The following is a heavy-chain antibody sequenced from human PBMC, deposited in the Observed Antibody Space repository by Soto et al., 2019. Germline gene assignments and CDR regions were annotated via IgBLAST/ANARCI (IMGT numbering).Heavy chain of an antibody. V-gene: IGHV4-34*01. CDR2: INHSGST. D-gene: IGHD6-13*01. CDR1: GGSISSYY. Sequence: SETLSLTCTVSGGSISSYYWSWIRQPPGKGLEWIGEINHSGSTNYNPSLKSRVTISVDTSKNQFSLKLSSVTAADTAVYYCAREGTAAAGQDYWGQGTLVTVSS. J-gene: IGHJ4*02. CDR3: AREGTAAAGQDY.